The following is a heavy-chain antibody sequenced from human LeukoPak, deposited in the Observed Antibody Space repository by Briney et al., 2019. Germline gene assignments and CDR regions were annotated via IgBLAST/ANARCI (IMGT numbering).Heavy chain of an antibody. Sequence: ASVKVSCKVSGYTFTSYDINWVRQATGQGLEWMGWMNPNSGNTGYAQKFQGRVTMTRNTSISTAYMEPSSLRSEDTAVYYCARVRWLTSTYYYYYYMDVWGKGTTVTISS. CDR2: MNPNSGNT. CDR1: GYTFTSYD. V-gene: IGHV1-8*01. CDR3: ARVRWLTSTYYYYYYMDV. D-gene: IGHD6-19*01. J-gene: IGHJ6*03.